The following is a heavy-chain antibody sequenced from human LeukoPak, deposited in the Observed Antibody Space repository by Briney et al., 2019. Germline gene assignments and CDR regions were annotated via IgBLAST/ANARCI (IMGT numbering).Heavy chain of an antibody. V-gene: IGHV4-30-2*01. J-gene: IGHJ4*02. D-gene: IGHD6-13*01. Sequence: SQTLFLTCAVSGGSISSGGYSWSWIRQPPGKGLEWIGYIYHSGSTYYNPSLKSRVTISVDRSKNQFSLKLSSVTAADTAVYYCARAAAAGTLFDYWGQGTLVTVSS. CDR3: ARAAAAGTLFDY. CDR2: IYHSGST. CDR1: GGSISSGGYS.